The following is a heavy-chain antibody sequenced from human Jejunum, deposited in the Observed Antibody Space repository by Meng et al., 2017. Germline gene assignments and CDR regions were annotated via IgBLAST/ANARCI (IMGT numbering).Heavy chain of an antibody. Sequence: GESLKISCEASGFTFSSYGMNWVRPTRGKGLEWVAFVTSRGDVTRSGDTTLYADSVRGRFTISRDNFKNTLYLQMNGLRAEDTARYYCAKTGGSGTNNWFDPWGQGTLVTV. J-gene: IGHJ5*02. CDR3: AKTGGSGTNNWFDP. V-gene: IGHV3-23*01. CDR1: GFTFSSYG. D-gene: IGHD3-10*01. CDR2: VTSRGDVTRSGDTT.